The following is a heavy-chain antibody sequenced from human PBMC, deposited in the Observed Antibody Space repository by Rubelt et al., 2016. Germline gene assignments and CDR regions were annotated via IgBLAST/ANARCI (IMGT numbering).Heavy chain of an antibody. CDR3: ARVLLFADRSGYLAFDI. Sequence: GGSLRLSCAASAFSFSDYWMTWVRQAPGKGLEWVANIKQDEREKYYVDSVKGRFTISRDNARNSLYLQMNSLRAGDTAVYYCARVLLFADRSGYLAFDIWGQGTMVTVST. D-gene: IGHD3-22*01. CDR2: IKQDEREK. CDR1: AFSFSDYW. V-gene: IGHV3-7*05. J-gene: IGHJ3*02.